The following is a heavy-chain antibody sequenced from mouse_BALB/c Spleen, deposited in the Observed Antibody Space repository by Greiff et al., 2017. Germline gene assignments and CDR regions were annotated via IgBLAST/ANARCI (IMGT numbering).Heavy chain of an antibody. CDR2: IWSGGST. Sequence: QVQLQQSGPGLVQPSQSLSITCTVSGFSLTSYGVHWVRQSHGKGLEWLGVIWSGGSTDYNAAFISRLSISKDNSKSQVFFKMNSLQANDTAIYYWARGWLGVYAMDYWGQGTSVTVSS. CDR1: GFSLTSYG. CDR3: ARGWLGVYAMDY. V-gene: IGHV2-2*02. D-gene: IGHD2-3*01. J-gene: IGHJ4*01.